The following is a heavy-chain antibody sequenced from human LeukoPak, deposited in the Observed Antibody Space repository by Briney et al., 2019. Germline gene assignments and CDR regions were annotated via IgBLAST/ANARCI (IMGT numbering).Heavy chain of an antibody. Sequence: PSETLSLTCTVSGGSISSSSYYWGWIRQPPGKGLEWIGSIYYSGSTYYNPSLESRVTISVDTSKNQFSLKLSSVTAADTAVYYCARHNVVVVAAPLGWFDPWGQGTLVTVSS. CDR3: ARHNVVVVAAPLGWFDP. CDR2: IYYSGST. V-gene: IGHV4-39*01. D-gene: IGHD2-15*01. J-gene: IGHJ5*02. CDR1: GGSISSSSYY.